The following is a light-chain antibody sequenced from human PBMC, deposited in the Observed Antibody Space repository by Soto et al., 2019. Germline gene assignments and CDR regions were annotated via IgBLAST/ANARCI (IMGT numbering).Light chain of an antibody. V-gene: IGKV1-27*01. CDR3: QKYDTAPFT. CDR2: AAS. Sequence: DVQMTQSPSSLSASVGDTVTITCRASQGIAFYLAWFQQRPGKAPNLLISAASNLQSGVPSRFSGSGSGTDFTLTISSLLPEDVATYYCQKYDTAPFTFGPGTRVEVK. J-gene: IGKJ3*01. CDR1: QGIAFY.